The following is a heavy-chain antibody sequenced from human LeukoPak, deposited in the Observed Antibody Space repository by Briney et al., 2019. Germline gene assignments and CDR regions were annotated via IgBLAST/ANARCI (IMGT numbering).Heavy chain of an antibody. Sequence: GGSLRLSCGASGFTFSTYGMHWVRLAPGKGLEWVAVIWYDGSNEYYADSVKGRFTISRDNSKNTLYLQMNSLRAEDTALYYCTRDVQLVPSGYYGMDVWGQGTTVTVSS. D-gene: IGHD6-13*01. CDR1: GFTFSTYG. CDR3: TRDVQLVPSGYYGMDV. J-gene: IGHJ6*02. V-gene: IGHV3-33*01. CDR2: IWYDGSNE.